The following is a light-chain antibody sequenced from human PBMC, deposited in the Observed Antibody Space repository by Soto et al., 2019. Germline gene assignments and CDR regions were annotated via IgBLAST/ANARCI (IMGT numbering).Light chain of an antibody. CDR1: QTISKW. CDR2: KAS. Sequence: DIQMTQSPSTLSAAVGDRVTITCRASQTISKWLAWYQQKPGQAPKLLIYKASYLQSWVPSTFSGSGSGTEFTLTISSLQPDDFATYYCQQYKSYSSWTFGQGTKVDI. CDR3: QQYKSYSSWT. V-gene: IGKV1-5*03. J-gene: IGKJ1*01.